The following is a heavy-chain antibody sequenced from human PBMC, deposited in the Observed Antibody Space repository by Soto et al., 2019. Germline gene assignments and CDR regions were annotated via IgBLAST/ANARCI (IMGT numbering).Heavy chain of an antibody. Sequence: QVQLVQSGAEVKKPGSSVKVSCKASGVTFSSYAISWVRQAPGQGLEWMGGIIPIFGTANYAQKFQGRVTITADESTSTAYMELSSLRSEDTAVYYCARLTPTTTRKGPAFDIWGQGTMVTVSS. J-gene: IGHJ3*02. CDR1: GVTFSSYA. CDR2: IIPIFGTA. CDR3: ARLTPTTTRKGPAFDI. V-gene: IGHV1-69*01. D-gene: IGHD5-12*01.